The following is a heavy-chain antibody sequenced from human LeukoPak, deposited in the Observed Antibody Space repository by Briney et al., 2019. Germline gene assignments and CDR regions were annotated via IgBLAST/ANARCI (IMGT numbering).Heavy chain of an antibody. D-gene: IGHD6-13*01. J-gene: IGHJ3*02. CDR2: IYTSGST. V-gene: IGHV4-4*07. CDR1: GGSISSYY. CDR3: ARDFIGAAAAQRDAFDI. Sequence: PSETLSLTCTVSGGSISSYYWSWIRQPAGKGLEWIGRIYTSGSTTYTPSLKSRVTMSVDTSKNQFSLKLSSVTAADTAVYYCARDFIGAAAAQRDAFDIWGQGTMVTVSS.